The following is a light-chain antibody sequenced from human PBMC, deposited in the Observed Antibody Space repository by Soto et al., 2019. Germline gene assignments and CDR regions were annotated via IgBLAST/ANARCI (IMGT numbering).Light chain of an antibody. CDR2: SNN. J-gene: IGLJ1*01. Sequence: QSALTQPPSESGTPGQRVTISCSGSSSNIGSNTVNWYQQLPGTAPKLLIYSNNQRPSGVPDRFSGSESGTSASLAISGLQSEDEADYYCAAWDDSLNGLHVFGTGTKVTVL. CDR1: SSNIGSNT. V-gene: IGLV1-44*01. CDR3: AAWDDSLNGLHV.